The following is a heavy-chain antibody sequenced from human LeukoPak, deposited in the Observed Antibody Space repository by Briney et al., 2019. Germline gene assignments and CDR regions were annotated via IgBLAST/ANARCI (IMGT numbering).Heavy chain of an antibody. J-gene: IGHJ5*02. CDR3: AHTDSYYFDSGMVS. Sequence: GGSLRLSCTASGFRFSNYAMNWVRQAPGKGLEWVSVISGGGSSTNYADSVKGRFTISRENSKNTLYLQMNSLRAEDTAVYYCAHTDSYYFDSGMVSWGQGALITVSS. CDR1: GFRFSNYA. CDR2: ISGGGSST. V-gene: IGHV3-23*01. D-gene: IGHD3-22*01.